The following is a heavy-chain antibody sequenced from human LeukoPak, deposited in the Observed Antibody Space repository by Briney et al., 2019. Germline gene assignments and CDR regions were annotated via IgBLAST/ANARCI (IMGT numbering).Heavy chain of an antibody. J-gene: IGHJ4*02. CDR3: ARTLNYYFDY. D-gene: IGHD1-20*01. Sequence: GGSLRLSCAASGFTFSSYAMHWVRQAPGKGLEWVAVISYDGSNKYYADSVKGRFTISRDNSKSTLSLQMNSLRGDDTAVYYCARTLNYYFDYWGQGTRVTVSS. V-gene: IGHV3-30-3*01. CDR1: GFTFSSYA. CDR2: ISYDGSNK.